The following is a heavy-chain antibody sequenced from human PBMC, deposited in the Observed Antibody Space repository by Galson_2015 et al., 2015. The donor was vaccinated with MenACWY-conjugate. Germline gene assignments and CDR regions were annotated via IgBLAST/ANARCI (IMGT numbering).Heavy chain of an antibody. V-gene: IGHV5-51*01. D-gene: IGHD1-26*01. Sequence: QSGAEVKKPGESLKISCKGSGYSFTNYWIGWVRQMPGRGLEWMGLIDPHNSNTRYSPSFQGQVTISADGSISTAFLQWSSLKASDTAMYYCARHPPGGRGMDVWGRGTTVTVSS. CDR1: GYSFTNYW. CDR3: ARHPPGGRGMDV. CDR2: IDPHNSNT. J-gene: IGHJ6*02.